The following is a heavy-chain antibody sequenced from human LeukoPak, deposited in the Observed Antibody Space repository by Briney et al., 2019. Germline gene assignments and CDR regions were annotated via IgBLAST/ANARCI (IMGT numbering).Heavy chain of an antibody. D-gene: IGHD2-15*01. CDR1: GFTWRRYG. CDR2: MYYDGISK. V-gene: IGHV3-33*01. Sequence: SRRLSCSASGFTWRRYGMHWVRQPPEKGLEWVAVMYYDGISKYYADSVKGRFTISRDNSQNTLYLQMNSLRVEDTAVYYCARDYYCSGGCCLYFDYWGQGSLVTVSS. CDR3: ARDYYCSGGCCLYFDY. J-gene: IGHJ4*02.